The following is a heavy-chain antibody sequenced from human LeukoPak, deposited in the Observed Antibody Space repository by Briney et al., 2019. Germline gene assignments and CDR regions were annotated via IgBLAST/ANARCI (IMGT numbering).Heavy chain of an antibody. J-gene: IGHJ4*02. V-gene: IGHV5-51*01. CDR1: GYNFSSYC. D-gene: IGHD6-19*01. CDR2: IYPADSDT. Sequence: MRGESLKISCQGSGYNFSSYCIGWVRPMPGKGLERMGIIYPADSDTRYSPSFQGQVIMSDDKSINTAYLQWSSLKASDTAMYYCGRSNGWLNYWGQGTLVTVSS. CDR3: GRSNGWLNY.